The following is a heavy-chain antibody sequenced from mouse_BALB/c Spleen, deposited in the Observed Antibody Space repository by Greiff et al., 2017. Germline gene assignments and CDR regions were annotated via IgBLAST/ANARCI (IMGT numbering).Heavy chain of an antibody. D-gene: IGHD1-1*01. Sequence: EVKLMESGPGLVKPSPSLSLTCTVTGYSITSDYARNWIRQFPGNKLEWMGYLRYSGSTSYNPSLKSRISITRDTSTNQFFLQLNSVTTEDTATYYCARSGYGSPYAMDYWGQGTSVTVSS. V-gene: IGHV3-2*02. CDR1: GYSITSDYA. CDR2: LRYSGST. CDR3: ARSGYGSPYAMDY. J-gene: IGHJ4*01.